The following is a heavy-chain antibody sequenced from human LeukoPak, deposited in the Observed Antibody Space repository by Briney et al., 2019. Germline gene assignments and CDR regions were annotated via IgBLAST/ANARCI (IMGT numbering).Heavy chain of an antibody. CDR3: ARWGASGSHY. CDR2: IYHSGST. J-gene: IGHJ4*02. CDR1: GGSISSGSYY. V-gene: IGHV4-39*07. Sequence: PSETLSLTCTVSGGSISSGSYYWGWIRQPPGKGLEWIGSIYHSGSTYYNPSLKSRVTISVDTSKNQFSLKLSSVTAADTAVYYCARWGASGSHYWGQGTLVTVSS. D-gene: IGHD3-10*01.